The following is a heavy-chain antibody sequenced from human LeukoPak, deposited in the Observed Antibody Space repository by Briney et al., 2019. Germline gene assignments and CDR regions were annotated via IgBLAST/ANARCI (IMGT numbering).Heavy chain of an antibody. D-gene: IGHD3-22*01. Sequence: PGGSLRLSCAASGFTFSSYSMNWVRQAPGKGLEWVSYISSSSSTIYYADSVKGRFTISRDSAKNSLYLQMNSLRAEDTAVYYCARGQTYYYDSSGYSSYDYWGQGTLVTVSS. CDR3: ARGQTYYYDSSGYSSYDY. CDR2: ISSSSSTI. J-gene: IGHJ4*02. CDR1: GFTFSSYS. V-gene: IGHV3-48*01.